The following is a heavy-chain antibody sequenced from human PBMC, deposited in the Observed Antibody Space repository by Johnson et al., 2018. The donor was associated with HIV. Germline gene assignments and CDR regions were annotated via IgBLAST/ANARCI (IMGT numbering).Heavy chain of an antibody. CDR2: ISWNSGSI. V-gene: IGHV3-23*04. CDR1: GFTFSSYA. J-gene: IGHJ3*02. D-gene: IGHD3-10*01. CDR3: ARGSLYGSGRLDI. Sequence: VQLVESGGGLVQPGGSLRLSCAASGFTFSSYAMSWVRQAPGKGLEWVSGISWNSGSIGYADSVKGRFTISRDNSKNTLYLQMGSLRAEDMAVYYCARGSLYGSGRLDIWGQGTIVTVSS.